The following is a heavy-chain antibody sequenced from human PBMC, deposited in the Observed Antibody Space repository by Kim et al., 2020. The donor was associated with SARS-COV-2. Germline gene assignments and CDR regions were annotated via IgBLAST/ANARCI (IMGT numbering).Heavy chain of an antibody. J-gene: IGHJ3*01. D-gene: IGHD3-10*01. CDR3: VKSTLLRGVTLAGNAFDV. Sequence: GGSLRPSCAASGFSFNTYAMTWVRQAPGRGPEWVATMTASGDSRDYSDSVRGRFVISRDNARNMVFLQMNSLRADDTATYYCVKSTLLRGVTLAGNAFDV. CDR2: MTASGDSR. V-gene: IGHV3-23*01. CDR1: GFSFNTYA.